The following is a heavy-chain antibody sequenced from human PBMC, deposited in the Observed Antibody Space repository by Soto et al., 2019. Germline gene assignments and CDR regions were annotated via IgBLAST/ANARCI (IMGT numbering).Heavy chain of an antibody. D-gene: IGHD3-16*01. V-gene: IGHV5-10-1*01. CDR1: GYSFTSYW. CDR3: ARGGYSYYSMDV. J-gene: IGHJ6*02. Sequence: GESLKISCKGSGYSFTSYWITWVRQMPGKGLEWMGRIDPSDSYTSYSPSFQGHVTMSVHKSTSTAYLQWSSLKASDTAMYYCARGGYSYYSMDVWGQGTTVTVSS. CDR2: IDPSDSYT.